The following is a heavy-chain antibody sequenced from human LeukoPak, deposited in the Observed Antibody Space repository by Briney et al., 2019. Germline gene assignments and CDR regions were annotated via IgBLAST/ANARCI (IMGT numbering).Heavy chain of an antibody. Sequence: PSETLSLTCTVSGGSISSYYWSWIRQPAGKGLEWIGRIYTSGSTNYNPSLKSRVTMSVDTSKNQFSLKLSSVTAADTAVYYCARDSYYYDSSGYSTFDYWGQGTLVTVSS. CDR1: GGSISSYY. CDR2: IYTSGST. CDR3: ARDSYYYDSSGYSTFDY. J-gene: IGHJ4*02. D-gene: IGHD3-22*01. V-gene: IGHV4-4*07.